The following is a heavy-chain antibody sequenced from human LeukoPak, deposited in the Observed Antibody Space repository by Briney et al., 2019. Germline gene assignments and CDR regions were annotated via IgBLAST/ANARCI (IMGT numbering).Heavy chain of an antibody. CDR3: ARGRGLCSGNSCYFDY. D-gene: IGHD2-15*01. J-gene: IGHJ4*02. CDR1: GYTFTGYY. V-gene: IGHV1-2*02. CDR2: INPNSGGT. Sequence: ASVKVSCKASGYTFTGYYMHWVRQAPGQGLEWMGWINPNSGGTNYAQKFQGRVAMTRDTSITTAFMELSSLRSDDTAVFYCARGRGLCSGNSCYFDYWGQGTLVTVSS.